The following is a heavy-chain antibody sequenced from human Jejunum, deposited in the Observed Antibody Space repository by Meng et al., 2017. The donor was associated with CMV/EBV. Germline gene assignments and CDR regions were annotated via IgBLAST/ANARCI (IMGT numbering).Heavy chain of an antibody. CDR3: ASEYSSWSHYGMDI. J-gene: IGHJ6*02. D-gene: IGHD6-6*01. V-gene: IGHV3-48*03. CDR2: IATSDRYGRRTT. CDR1: SSYE. Sequence: SSYEFKWVRQAPGKGLEWVSHIATSDRYGRRTTKYADSVKGRFTISRDNSKNTLYVQMNSLRAEDTAVYYCASEYSSWSHYGMDIWGQGTTVTVSS.